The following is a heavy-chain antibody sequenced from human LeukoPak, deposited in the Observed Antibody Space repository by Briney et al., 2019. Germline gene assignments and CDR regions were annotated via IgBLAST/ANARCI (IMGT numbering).Heavy chain of an antibody. V-gene: IGHV1-8*01. D-gene: IGHD2-15*01. CDR2: MNPNSGNT. CDR1: GYTFTSYD. CDR3: TRLMGWDMADAFDF. J-gene: IGHJ3*01. Sequence: ASVKVSCKASGYTFTSYDVNWVRQATGQGLEWMGWMNPNSGNTGYSQKFQGRVTMTRNTSISTAYMDLSSLRSEDTAVYYCTRLMGWDMADAFDFWGQETMVTVCS.